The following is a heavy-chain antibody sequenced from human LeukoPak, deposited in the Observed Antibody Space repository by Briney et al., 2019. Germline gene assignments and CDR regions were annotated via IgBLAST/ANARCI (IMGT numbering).Heavy chain of an antibody. CDR1: GGSISSSSYY. D-gene: IGHD6-6*01. V-gene: IGHV4-39*07. CDR2: IYYSGST. Sequence: SETLSLTCTVSGGSISSSSYYWGWIRQPPGKGLEWIGSIYYSGSTYYNPSLRSRVTISVDTSKNQFSLKLSSVTAADTAVYYCARGEGVYSSSSDSFDPWGQGTLVTVSS. J-gene: IGHJ5*02. CDR3: ARGEGVYSSSSDSFDP.